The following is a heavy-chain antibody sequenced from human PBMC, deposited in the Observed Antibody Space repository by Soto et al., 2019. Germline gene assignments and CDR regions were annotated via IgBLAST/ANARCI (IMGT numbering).Heavy chain of an antibody. Sequence: GGSLTLSRATLVFHFCSYAMSWVRQAPGKGLGWVSAISGSGGSTYYADSVKGRFTISRDNSKNTLYLQMNSLRAEDTAVYYCANWLYYDSSGYYRDDYWGQGT. CDR3: ANWLYYDSSGYYRDDY. CDR1: VFHFCSYA. D-gene: IGHD3-22*01. J-gene: IGHJ4*02. V-gene: IGHV3-23*01. CDR2: ISGSGGST.